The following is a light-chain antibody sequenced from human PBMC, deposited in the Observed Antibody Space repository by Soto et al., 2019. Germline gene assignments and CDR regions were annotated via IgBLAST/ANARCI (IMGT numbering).Light chain of an antibody. V-gene: IGLV2-14*01. Sequence: QSMLTQPTSVSGSPGQSITISCPGTSSDVGGYNYVSWYQQHPGKAPKLMIYDVSNRPSGVSNRFSGSKSGNTASLTISGLQAEDEADYYCSSYTSSSTLLYVFGTGTKVTVL. CDR2: DVS. J-gene: IGLJ1*01. CDR3: SSYTSSSTLLYV. CDR1: SSDVGGYNY.